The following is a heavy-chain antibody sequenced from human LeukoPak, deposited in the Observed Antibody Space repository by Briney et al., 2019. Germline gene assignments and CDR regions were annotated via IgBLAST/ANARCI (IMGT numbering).Heavy chain of an antibody. CDR2: INPNSGGT. Sequence: ASVKVSCKASGYTFTSFYMHWVRQAPGQGFEWMGWINPNSGGTNYAQKFQGRVTMTRDTSISTAYMELSRLRSDDTAVYYCARIDGGYSPIDYWGQGTLVTVSS. V-gene: IGHV1-2*02. D-gene: IGHD4-17*01. J-gene: IGHJ4*02. CDR1: GYTFTSFY. CDR3: ARIDGGYSPIDY.